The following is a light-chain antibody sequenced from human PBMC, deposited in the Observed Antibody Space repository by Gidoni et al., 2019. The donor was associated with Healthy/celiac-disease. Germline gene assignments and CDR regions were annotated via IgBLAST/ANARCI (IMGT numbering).Light chain of an antibody. CDR2: EAY. CDR3: QQRSNWPPT. J-gene: IGKJ5*01. Sequence: IVLTQSPSTLSLSPGEIATLSCRASQSVSSFLAWYQQKPGQAPRLLIYEAYTRANGSPPRFSGSGAGTDFTLTISSLEPEDFAVYYCQQRSNWPPTFGRGTRLEIK. V-gene: IGKV3-11*01. CDR1: QSVSSF.